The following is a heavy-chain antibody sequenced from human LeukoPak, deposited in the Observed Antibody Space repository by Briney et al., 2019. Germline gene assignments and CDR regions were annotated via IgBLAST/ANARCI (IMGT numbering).Heavy chain of an antibody. CDR1: GFTLGTFW. Sequence: GGSLRLSCVASGFTLGTFWMTWVRQAPGKGLEWVANIKQDESEKYYVDSVKGRFTISRDNAKNTLYLQMNNLRGEDTAVYYCARPRWLQFGPRDSWGQGTLVTVSS. CDR2: IKQDESEK. V-gene: IGHV3-7*01. J-gene: IGHJ4*02. D-gene: IGHD6-19*01. CDR3: ARPRWLQFGPRDS.